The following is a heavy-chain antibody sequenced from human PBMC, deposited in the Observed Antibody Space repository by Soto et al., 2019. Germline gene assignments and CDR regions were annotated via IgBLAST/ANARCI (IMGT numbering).Heavy chain of an antibody. V-gene: IGHV3-48*02. J-gene: IGHJ5*02. CDR1: GFTFSSYS. CDR2: ISSSSSTI. Sequence: EVQLVESGGGLVQPGGSLRLSCAASGFTFSSYSMNWVRQAPGKGLEWVSYISSSSSTIYYADSVKGRFTISRDNAKNSRYLQMNSLRDEDTAVYYGAREGGSLNWFDPWGQGTLVTVSS. CDR3: AREGGSLNWFDP. D-gene: IGHD1-26*01.